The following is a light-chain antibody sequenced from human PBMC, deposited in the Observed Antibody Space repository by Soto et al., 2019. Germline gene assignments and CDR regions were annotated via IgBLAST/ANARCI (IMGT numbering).Light chain of an antibody. V-gene: IGLV2-14*01. J-gene: IGLJ1*01. Sequence: QSALTQPASVSGSPGQSITISCTGTCSDVGGYNYVSWYQQHPGKAPKLMIYDVSNRPSGVSDRFSGSKSGNTASLTISGLQAEDEADFYCSSYTSTYTYVFGTGTKVTVL. CDR1: CSDVGGYNY. CDR3: SSYTSTYTYV. CDR2: DVS.